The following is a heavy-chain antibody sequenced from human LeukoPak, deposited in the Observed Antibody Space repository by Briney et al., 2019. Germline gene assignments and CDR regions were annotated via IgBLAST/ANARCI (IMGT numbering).Heavy chain of an antibody. D-gene: IGHD2-15*01. CDR3: ARGAALAIDY. CDR1: GGSVTSGSYY. V-gene: IGHV4-61*02. CDR2: ISTSGST. Sequence: SETLSLTCSVSGGSVTSGSYYWSWIRQPAGKGLEWIGRISTSGSTNYNPSLKSRVTMSLDTSKNQFSLKLNSVTAADTTVYYCARGAALAIDYWGQGALVTVSS. J-gene: IGHJ4*02.